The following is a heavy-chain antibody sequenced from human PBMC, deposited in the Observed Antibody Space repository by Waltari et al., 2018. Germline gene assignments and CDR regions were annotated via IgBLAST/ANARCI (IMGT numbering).Heavy chain of an antibody. CDR3: ASYPRRKFIAAAGTRGSVAFDI. J-gene: IGHJ3*02. D-gene: IGHD6-13*01. CDR2: INHSGST. CDR1: GGSFSGYY. Sequence: QVQLQQWGAGLLKPSETLSLTCAVYGGSFSGYYWSWIRQPPGKGLERIGEINHSGSTNYNPSLKSRVTKSVDTPKNQFSLKLSSVTAADTAVYYCASYPRRKFIAAAGTRGSVAFDIWGQGTMVTVSS. V-gene: IGHV4-34*01.